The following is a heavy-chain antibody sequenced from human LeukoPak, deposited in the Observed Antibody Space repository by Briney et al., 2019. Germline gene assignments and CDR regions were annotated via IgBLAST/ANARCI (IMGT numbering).Heavy chain of an antibody. J-gene: IGHJ4*02. D-gene: IGHD6-19*01. Sequence: GASVKVSCKASGYTFTSYAMNWVRQAPGQGLEWMGWISAYNGNTNYAQKLQGRVTLTTDTTTSTAYMELRSLRSDDTAIYYCARDYSSRWYSVDYWGQGTLITVSS. V-gene: IGHV1-18*01. CDR1: GYTFTSYA. CDR3: ARDYSSRWYSVDY. CDR2: ISAYNGNT.